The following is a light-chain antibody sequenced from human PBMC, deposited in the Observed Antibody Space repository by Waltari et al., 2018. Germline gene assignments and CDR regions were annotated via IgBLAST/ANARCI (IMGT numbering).Light chain of an antibody. CDR1: QHISSL. Sequence: DIQMTQSPSSVSASVGDRVTLTCRASQHISSLLAWYQQIPGNAPKRLISGASNLQSGVPSRFSGSGSGTHFTLTINSLQPDDSATYYCQQTNDFPLTFGGGTKVEI. CDR2: GAS. J-gene: IGKJ4*01. CDR3: QQTNDFPLT. V-gene: IGKV1-12*01.